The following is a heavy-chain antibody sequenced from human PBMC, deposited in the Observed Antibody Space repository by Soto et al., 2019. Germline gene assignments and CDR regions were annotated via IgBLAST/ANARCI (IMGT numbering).Heavy chain of an antibody. D-gene: IGHD7-27*01. V-gene: IGHV4-59*01. CDR2: IYYSGST. Sequence: SEILSLTCTVSGASISSYYWSWIWQPRGRGLEWIGYIYYSGSTNYNLSLKSRVTISVDTSKNQFSLKLSSVTAADTAVYYCARAPSLGWFDTWGQGTLVTVSS. J-gene: IGHJ5*02. CDR1: GASISSYY. CDR3: ARAPSLGWFDT.